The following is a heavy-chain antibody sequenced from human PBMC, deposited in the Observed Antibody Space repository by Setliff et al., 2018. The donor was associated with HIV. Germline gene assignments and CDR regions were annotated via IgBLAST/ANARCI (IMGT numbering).Heavy chain of an antibody. Sequence: ALVKVSCKASGYTFTGYYMHWVRQAPGQGLEWMGMISPSGGATTYAQKFQGRVTMTRDTSTSTVYMELSSLRSEDTAVYYCAREGGAATIHDSSGYYFQTTPDAFDLWGQGTKVTVSS. J-gene: IGHJ3*01. CDR2: ISPSGGAT. V-gene: IGHV1-46*01. CDR3: AREGGAATIHDSSGYYFQTTPDAFDL. CDR1: GYTFTGYY. D-gene: IGHD3-22*01.